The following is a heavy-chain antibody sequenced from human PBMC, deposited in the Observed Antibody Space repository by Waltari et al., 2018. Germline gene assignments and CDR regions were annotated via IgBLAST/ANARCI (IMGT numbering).Heavy chain of an antibody. V-gene: IGHV1-58*01. J-gene: IGHJ6*03. CDR3: AAPVTTSPYYMDV. Sequence: QMQLVQSGPEVKKPGTSVKVSCKASGFTFTSSAVQWVRQARGQRLEWIGWIVGGSGNKNYAQKFPERVTITRDMSTSTAYMELSSLRSEDTAVYYCAAPVTTSPYYMDVWGKGTTVTVSS. CDR1: GFTFTSSA. D-gene: IGHD1-1*01. CDR2: IVGGSGNK.